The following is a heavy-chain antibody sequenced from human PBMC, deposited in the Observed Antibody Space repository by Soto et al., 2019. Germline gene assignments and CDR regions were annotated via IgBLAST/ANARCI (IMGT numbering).Heavy chain of an antibody. Sequence: VSGPTLVNPTQTLTLTCTFSGFSRSTRGVGVGWVRQSPGKALEWVALIYWDDDTRYNPSLRRRLTITKDTSKGQVVLTMTSMDPVDTATYYCGHTRWSSSSWPPFDYWGQGTLVTVSS. J-gene: IGHJ4*02. CDR1: GFSRSTRGVG. V-gene: IGHV2-5*02. D-gene: IGHD6-13*01. CDR2: IYWDDDT. CDR3: GHTRWSSSSWPPFDY.